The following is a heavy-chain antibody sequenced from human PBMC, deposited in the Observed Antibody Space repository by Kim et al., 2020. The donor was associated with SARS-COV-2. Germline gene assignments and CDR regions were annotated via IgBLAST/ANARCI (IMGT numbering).Heavy chain of an antibody. J-gene: IGHJ4*02. Sequence: GGSLRLSCAASGFTFSSYWMHWVRQAPGKGLVWVSRINSDGSSTSYADSVKGRFTISRDNAKNTLYLQMNSLRAEDTAVYYCARGGRLSHRTYYFDYWGQGTLVTVSS. CDR3: ARGGRLSHRTYYFDY. D-gene: IGHD3-16*01. CDR1: GFTFSSYW. CDR2: INSDGSST. V-gene: IGHV3-74*01.